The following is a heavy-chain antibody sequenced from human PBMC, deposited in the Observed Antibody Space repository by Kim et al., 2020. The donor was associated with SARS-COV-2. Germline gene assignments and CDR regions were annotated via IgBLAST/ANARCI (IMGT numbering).Heavy chain of an antibody. CDR2: IYTSGST. CDR3: AREEMATINDAFDI. Sequence: SETLSLTCTVSGGSISSGSYYWSWIRQPAGKGLEWIGRIYTSGSTNYNPSLKSRVTISVDTSKNQFSLKLSSVTAADTAVYYCAREEMATINDAFDIWGQGTMVTVSS. D-gene: IGHD5-12*01. CDR1: GGSISSGSYY. J-gene: IGHJ3*02. V-gene: IGHV4-61*02.